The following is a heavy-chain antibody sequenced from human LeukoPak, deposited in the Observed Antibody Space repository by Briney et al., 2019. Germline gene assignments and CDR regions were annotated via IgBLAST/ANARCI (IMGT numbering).Heavy chain of an antibody. Sequence: GGSLRVSCAASGFTFSSNWMSWVRQAPGKGLEWVANIKKDGSEKYYVDSVKGRFTISRDNAKNSVYLQMNSLRVEDTAVYYCAPYYYGSGTSLGYWGQGTLVTVSS. CDR1: GFTFSSNW. D-gene: IGHD3-10*01. J-gene: IGHJ4*02. CDR2: IKKDGSEK. CDR3: APYYYGSGTSLGY. V-gene: IGHV3-7*01.